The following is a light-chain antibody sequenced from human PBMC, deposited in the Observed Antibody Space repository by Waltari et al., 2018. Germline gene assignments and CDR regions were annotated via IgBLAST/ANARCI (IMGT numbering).Light chain of an antibody. Sequence: DIFLTQSPGTLSLSSGEGATLSCRASQSISRFLAWYQQKPGQAPRLLIYDASTRATGIPDRFSGSGSGTDFNLTISRLEPEDFAVYYCQKYGTLPATFGQGTKVEIK. J-gene: IGKJ1*01. CDR1: QSISRF. V-gene: IGKV3-20*01. CDR3: QKYGTLPAT. CDR2: DAS.